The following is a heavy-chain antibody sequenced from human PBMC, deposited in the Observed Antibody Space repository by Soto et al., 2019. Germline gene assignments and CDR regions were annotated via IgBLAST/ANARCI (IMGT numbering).Heavy chain of an antibody. Sequence: GGSLRLSXAASGFTFSGYAMSWVRQAPGKGLEWVSAISGSGGSTYYADSVKGRFTISRDNSKNTLYLPMNTLRAEDMAVYYCAKVALDYRQTYYYCSDFWGKGTTVTVSS. CDR3: AKVALDYRQTYYYCSDF. D-gene: IGHD4-4*01. J-gene: IGHJ6*03. CDR1: GFTFSGYA. CDR2: ISGSGGST. V-gene: IGHV3-23*01.